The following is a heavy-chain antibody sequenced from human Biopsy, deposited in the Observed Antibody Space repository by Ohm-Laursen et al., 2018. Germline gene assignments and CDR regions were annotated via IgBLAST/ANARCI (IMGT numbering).Heavy chain of an antibody. CDR3: AADINVWNVNY. Sequence: SVKVSCKVSGYAVTEFSMHWVRQAPGKGLEWMGGFAPENGKTIYAQKFQGRITMTEDTSTDTAYMELSSLRSEDTAVYYCAADINVWNVNYWGQGTQVTVSS. V-gene: IGHV1-24*01. CDR1: GYAVTEFS. D-gene: IGHD1-1*01. CDR2: FAPENGKT. J-gene: IGHJ4*02.